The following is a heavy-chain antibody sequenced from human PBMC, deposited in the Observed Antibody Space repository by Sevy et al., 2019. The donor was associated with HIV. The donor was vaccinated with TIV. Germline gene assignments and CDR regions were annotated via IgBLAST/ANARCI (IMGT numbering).Heavy chain of an antibody. CDR1: GYTLTKLS. CDR3: ARTKDCYDSSGYPFDS. V-gene: IGHV1-24*01. D-gene: IGHD3-22*01. CDR2: FDPEDGDPEDGKT. J-gene: IGHJ4*02. Sequence: ASVKVSCKVSGYTLTKLSMHWVRQTPGKGLEWMATFDPEDGDPEDGKTIYAQKFLGRVTMTEDTSTDTAYMELSSLRSEDTAGYYCARTKDCYDSSGYPFDSWGQGTLVTVSS.